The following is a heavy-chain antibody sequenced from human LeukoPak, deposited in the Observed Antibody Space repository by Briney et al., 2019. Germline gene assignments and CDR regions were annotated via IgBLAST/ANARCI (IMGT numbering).Heavy chain of an antibody. V-gene: IGHV3-66*01. CDR1: GFTFSSYD. CDR2: IYSGGST. Sequence: GGSLRLSCAASGFTFSSYDMSWVRQAPGKGLEWVSVIYSGGSTYYADSVKGRFTISRDNSKNTLYLQMNSLRAEDTAVYYCAISGGMRYLGYWGQGTLVTVSS. D-gene: IGHD3-16*01. J-gene: IGHJ4*02. CDR3: AISGGMRYLGY.